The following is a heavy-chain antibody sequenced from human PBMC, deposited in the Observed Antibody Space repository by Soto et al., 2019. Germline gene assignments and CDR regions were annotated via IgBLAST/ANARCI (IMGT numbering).Heavy chain of an antibody. CDR3: ARDVAIEYCSSTSCYVGLYYYYGMDV. J-gene: IGHJ6*02. V-gene: IGHV3-21*01. CDR1: GFTFSSYS. CDR2: ISSSSSYI. Sequence: GGSLRLSCAASGFTFSSYSMNWVRQAPGKGLEWVSSISSSSSYIYYADSVKGRFTISRDNAKNSLYLQMNSLRDEDTAVYYCARDVAIEYCSSTSCYVGLYYYYGMDVWGQGTTVTVSS. D-gene: IGHD2-2*01.